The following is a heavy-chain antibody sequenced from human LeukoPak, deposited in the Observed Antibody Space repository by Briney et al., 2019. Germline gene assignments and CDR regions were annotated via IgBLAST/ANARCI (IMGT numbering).Heavy chain of an antibody. CDR3: AGYHYDSGSHYNGIDY. V-gene: IGHV4-39*01. Sequence: SETLSLTCAVSGASISGSGYYWGWIRQPPGKGLEWIGNIYYSGSTYYNPSLKSRVTISVDTSKNQFSLKLSSVTAADTAVFYCAGYHYDSGSHYNGIDYWGQGTLVTVSS. CDR1: GASISGSGYY. J-gene: IGHJ4*02. CDR2: IYYSGST. D-gene: IGHD3-10*01.